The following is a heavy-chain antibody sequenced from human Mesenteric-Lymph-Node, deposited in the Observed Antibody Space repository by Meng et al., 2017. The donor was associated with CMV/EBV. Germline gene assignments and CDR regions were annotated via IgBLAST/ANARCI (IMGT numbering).Heavy chain of an antibody. CDR1: GFTFSNYW. Sequence: GGSLRLSCAASGFTFSNYWMSWVRQAPGKGLEWVANIKEDGSEKYYVDSVRGRFTISRDNAKNSLYLQMNSLRAEDTAVYYCARARKQIGLDCNFDYWGQGTLVTVSS. CDR3: ARARKQIGLDCNFDY. V-gene: IGHV3-7*01. CDR2: IKEDGSEK. J-gene: IGHJ4*02. D-gene: IGHD6-6*01.